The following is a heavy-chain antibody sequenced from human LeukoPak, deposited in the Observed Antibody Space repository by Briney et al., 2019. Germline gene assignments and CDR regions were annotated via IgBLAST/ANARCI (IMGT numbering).Heavy chain of an antibody. J-gene: IGHJ4*02. D-gene: IGHD2/OR15-2a*01. V-gene: IGHV3-23*01. CDR2: ISGSDGTT. Sequence: RGSLRLSCAASGFMLSNYAMSWVRQAPGKGLEWVSVISGSDGTTYYADSVKGRFIISRDNSKNTLYLQMNSLRAEDTAVYYCAKRFLRENSDYFDSWGQGILVIVSS. CDR1: GFMLSNYA. CDR3: AKRFLRENSDYFDS.